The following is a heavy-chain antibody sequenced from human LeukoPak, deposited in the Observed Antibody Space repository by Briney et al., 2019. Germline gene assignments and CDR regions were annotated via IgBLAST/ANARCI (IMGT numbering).Heavy chain of an antibody. Sequence: QAGGSLRLSCAASGFTVITNDMTWVRQAPGKRLEWGSVLYSDGNTKYADSVQGRFTISRDNSKNTLYLEMNSLSPDDTAVYYCARGVEPLAANTLAYWGQGTLVTVSS. CDR2: LYSDGNT. CDR1: GFTVITND. J-gene: IGHJ4*02. D-gene: IGHD1-14*01. V-gene: IGHV3-53*01. CDR3: ARGVEPLAANTLAY.